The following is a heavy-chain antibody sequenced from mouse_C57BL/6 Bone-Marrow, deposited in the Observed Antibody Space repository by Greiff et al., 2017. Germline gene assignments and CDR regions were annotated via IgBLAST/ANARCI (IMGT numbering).Heavy chain of an antibody. V-gene: IGHV1-5*01. D-gene: IGHD1-1*01. J-gene: IGHJ1*03. CDR3: TRYYGSRWYFDV. Sequence: VQLQQSGTVLARPGASVKMSCKTSGYTFTSYWMHWVKQRPGQGLEWIGAIYPGNSDTSYNQKFKGKAKLTAVTSASTAYMELSSLTNEDSAVYYCTRYYGSRWYFDVWGTGTTVTVSS. CDR2: IYPGNSDT. CDR1: GYTFTSYW.